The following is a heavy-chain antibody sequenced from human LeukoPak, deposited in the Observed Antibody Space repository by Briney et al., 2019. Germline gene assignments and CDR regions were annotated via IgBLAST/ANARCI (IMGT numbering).Heavy chain of an antibody. D-gene: IGHD6-13*01. CDR3: ARGQRYSSSWRSYYYYYMDV. Sequence: SETLSLTCTVSGGSISSYYWSWIRQPPGKGLEWIGFIYYSGSTNYNPSLKSRVTISVDTSKNQFSLKLSSVTAADTAVYYCARGQRYSSSWRSYYYYYMDVWGKGTTVTVSS. J-gene: IGHJ6*03. CDR2: IYYSGST. CDR1: GGSISSYY. V-gene: IGHV4-59*12.